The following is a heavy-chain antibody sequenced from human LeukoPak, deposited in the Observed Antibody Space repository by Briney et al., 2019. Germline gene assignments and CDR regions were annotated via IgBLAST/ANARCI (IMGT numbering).Heavy chain of an antibody. CDR1: GFTFSDYY. D-gene: IGHD3-22*01. J-gene: IGHJ3*02. Sequence: GGSLRLSCAASGFTFSDYYMSWIRQAPGKGLEWVSYISSSGSTIYYADSVKGRFTISRDNAKNSLYLQMNSLRAEDTAVYYCASWLYAAYYYDSSGYHDAFDIWGQGTMVTVSS. CDR3: ASWLYAAYYYDSSGYHDAFDI. CDR2: ISSSGSTI. V-gene: IGHV3-11*01.